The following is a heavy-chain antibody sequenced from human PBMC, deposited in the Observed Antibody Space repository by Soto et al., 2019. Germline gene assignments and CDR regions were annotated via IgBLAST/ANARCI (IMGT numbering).Heavy chain of an antibody. CDR3: AHRPPSGIRTSCYERGGFDP. CDR1: GFSLSTSGVG. D-gene: IGHD2-2*01. V-gene: IGHV2-5*02. CDR2: IYWDDYK. J-gene: IGHJ5*02. Sequence: QITLKESGPTLVKPTQTLTLTCTFSGFSLSTSGVGVGWFRQPPGKALEWLALIYWDDYKRYSPSLKSRLTITNDTSKNQVVLTMTNMDHVDTATYYCAHRPPSGIRTSCYERGGFDPWGQGTLVTVSS.